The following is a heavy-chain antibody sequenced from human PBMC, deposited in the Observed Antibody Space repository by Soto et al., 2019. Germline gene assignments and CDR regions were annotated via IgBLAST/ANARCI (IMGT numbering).Heavy chain of an antibody. CDR3: VRTSLVVAAATREDY. J-gene: IGHJ4*02. CDR1: GVTSSSYW. D-gene: IGHD2-15*01. V-gene: IGHV3-74*01. Sequence: GGSLRLSCAASGVTSSSYWMHWVRQAPGKGLVWVSRINSDGSSTSYADSVKGRFTISRDNAKNTLYLQMNSLRAEDTAVYYCVRTSLVVAAATREDYWGQGTLVTVSS. CDR2: INSDGSST.